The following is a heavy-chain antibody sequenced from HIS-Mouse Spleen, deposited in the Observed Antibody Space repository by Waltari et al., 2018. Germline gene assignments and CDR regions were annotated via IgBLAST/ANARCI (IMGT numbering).Heavy chain of an antibody. D-gene: IGHD2-8*01. CDR1: GYPFTGHY. J-gene: IGHJ4*02. CDR2: VKPNSGGT. CDR3: ARLGVFDY. V-gene: IGHV1-2*02. Sequence: QVQLVQSGAEVKKPGASVKVSCKASGYPFTGHYMHWVRQAPGKGLEWMGMVKPNSGGTNHGKKFQGRGTKTKDTFISTAYLELGRLRSDDTAVYYCARLGVFDYWGQGTLVTVSS.